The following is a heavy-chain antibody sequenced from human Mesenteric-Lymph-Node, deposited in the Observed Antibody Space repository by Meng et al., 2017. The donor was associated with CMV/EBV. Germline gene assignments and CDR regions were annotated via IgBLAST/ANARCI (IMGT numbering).Heavy chain of an antibody. Sequence: GESLKISYAASGFIFSSYWMHWVRQAPGKGLVWVSRINSDGSSTSYADSVKGRFTISRDNAKNTLYLQMNSLRVEDTAVYYCARLNSYGTYYYYGMDVWGQGTTVTVSS. CDR1: GFIFSSYW. J-gene: IGHJ6*02. D-gene: IGHD5-18*01. CDR2: INSDGSST. V-gene: IGHV3-74*01. CDR3: ARLNSYGTYYYYGMDV.